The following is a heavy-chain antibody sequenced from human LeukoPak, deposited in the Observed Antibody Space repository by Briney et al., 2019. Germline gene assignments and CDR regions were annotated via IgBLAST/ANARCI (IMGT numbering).Heavy chain of an antibody. V-gene: IGHV4-39*07. CDR3: ARSNYYYDSSGYWVYDY. D-gene: IGHD3-22*01. CDR1: GGSISSSSYY. CDR2: IYYSGST. J-gene: IGHJ4*02. Sequence: PSETLSLTCTVSGGSISSSSYYWGWIRQPPGKGLEWIGSIYYSGSTYYNPSLKSRVTISVDTSKNQFSLKLGSVTAADTAVYYCARSNYYYDSSGYWVYDYWGQGTLITVSS.